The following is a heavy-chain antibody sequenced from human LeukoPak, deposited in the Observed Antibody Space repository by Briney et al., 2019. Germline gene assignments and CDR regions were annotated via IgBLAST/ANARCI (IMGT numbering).Heavy chain of an antibody. D-gene: IGHD2-8*02. J-gene: IGHJ5*02. CDR2: IKLDGSES. V-gene: IGHV3-7*01. CDR3: ATLVGWGRFDH. Sequence: GGSLRPSCTASGFMFSSYWMTWVRQAPGKGLEWVASIKLDGSESRYVDSVKGRFTISRDNGKNSLYLHMNSLRAEDTAVYYCATLVGWGRFDHWGQGTLLAVSS. CDR1: GFMFSSYW.